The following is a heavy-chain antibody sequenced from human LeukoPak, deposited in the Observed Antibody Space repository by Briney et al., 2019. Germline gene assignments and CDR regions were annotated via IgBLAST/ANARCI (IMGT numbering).Heavy chain of an antibody. D-gene: IGHD3-10*01. CDR3: ARDLPRSGRDAFDI. V-gene: IGHV4-59*01. J-gene: IGHJ3*02. CDR2: IYYSVST. CDR1: GASISNYY. Sequence: SETLSLTCNVSGASISNYYWGWIRQPPGKGLEWIGYIYYSVSTNYNPSLKSRVTISIDTSKNQFSLKLSSVTAADTAVYYCARDLPRSGRDAFDIWGQGTMVTVSS.